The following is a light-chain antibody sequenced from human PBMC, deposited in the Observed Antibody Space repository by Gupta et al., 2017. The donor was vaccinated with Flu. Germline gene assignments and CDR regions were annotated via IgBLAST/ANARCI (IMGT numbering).Light chain of an antibody. V-gene: IGKV1-5*03. CDR2: QAS. Sequence: GDRVTITCRASQSVSAWLAWYQQKPGKAPKNLTQQASNLESGVPSRCSGSGSGTEFTLTISSLQPDDFATYYCQQYSNNVLTFGGGTKVEIK. CDR3: QQYSNNVLT. J-gene: IGKJ4*01. CDR1: QSVSAW.